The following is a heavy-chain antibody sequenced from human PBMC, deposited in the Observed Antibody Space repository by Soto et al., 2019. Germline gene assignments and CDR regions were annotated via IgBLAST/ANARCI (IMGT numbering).Heavy chain of an antibody. CDR1: GGSFSGYY. Sequence: SETLSLTCAVYGGSFSGYYWSWIRKAPGKGLEWFGEINHSGSTNYNPSLKSRVTISVDTSKNQFSLKLSSVTAADTAVYYCARAKKEDYYDSSGPTFDYWGQGGLVT. J-gene: IGHJ4*02. CDR2: INHSGST. V-gene: IGHV4-34*01. CDR3: ARAKKEDYYDSSGPTFDY. D-gene: IGHD3-22*01.